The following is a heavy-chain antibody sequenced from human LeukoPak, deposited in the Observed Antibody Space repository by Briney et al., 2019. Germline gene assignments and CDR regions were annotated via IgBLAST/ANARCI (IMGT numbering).Heavy chain of an antibody. CDR3: AREEQLEDAFDI. D-gene: IGHD6-13*01. CDR1: GYTFTGYY. Sequence: ASVKVSCKASGYTFTGYYMHWVRQAPGQGLEWMGWINPNSGGTNYAQKFQGRVTMTRDTSISTAYMELSRLRSDDTAVYYCAREEQLEDAFDIWGQGTMVTVSS. V-gene: IGHV1-2*02. CDR2: INPNSGGT. J-gene: IGHJ3*02.